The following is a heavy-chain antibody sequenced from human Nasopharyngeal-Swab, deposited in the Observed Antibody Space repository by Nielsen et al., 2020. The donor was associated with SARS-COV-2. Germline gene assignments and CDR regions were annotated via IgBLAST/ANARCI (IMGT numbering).Heavy chain of an antibody. Sequence: WIRHPPGKGLEWVSVISGSGGSTYYADSVKGRFTTSRDNSKTTVHLQMDRLRVEDTAVYFCAKSKGYTSSWNDYWGQGTLVTVSS. V-gene: IGHV3-23*01. CDR3: AKSKGYTSSWNDY. J-gene: IGHJ4*02. CDR2: ISGSGGST. D-gene: IGHD6-13*01.